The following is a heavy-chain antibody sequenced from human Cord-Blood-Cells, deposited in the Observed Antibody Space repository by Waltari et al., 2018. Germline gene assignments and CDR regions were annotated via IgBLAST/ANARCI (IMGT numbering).Heavy chain of an antibody. CDR1: GVSISSGYYY. J-gene: IGHJ4*02. CDR3: ARDQY. Sequence: QVQLQESGPGLVKPSQTLSLNCTVSGVSISSGYYYWSWIRQPPVKGLECIGYTYDSVSTDYNPSLRSRVTISGDPSKNQFSLKLSAVTAADTAVYYCARDQYWGQGTLLTVSS. V-gene: IGHV4-30-4*01. CDR2: TYDSVST.